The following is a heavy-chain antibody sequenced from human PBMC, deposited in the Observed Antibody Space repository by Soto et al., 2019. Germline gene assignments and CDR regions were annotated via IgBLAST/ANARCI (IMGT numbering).Heavy chain of an antibody. J-gene: IGHJ4*02. CDR1: GYNFTTFW. V-gene: IGHV5-51*01. Sequence: GESLKISCKGSGYNFTTFWIGWVRQMPGKGLEWMGIIYPGDSETKYSPDFEGQVTISADRSTNTAYLQWRSLRASDTAMYYCARLGFPGAIYFDSWGLGTLVTVYS. CDR2: IYPGDSET. CDR3: ARLGFPGAIYFDS.